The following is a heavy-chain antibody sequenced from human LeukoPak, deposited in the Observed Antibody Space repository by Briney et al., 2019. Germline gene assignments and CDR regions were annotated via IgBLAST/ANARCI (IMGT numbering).Heavy chain of an antibody. Sequence: ASVKVSCKVSGYTLTELSMHWARQAPGKGLEWMGGFDPEDGETIYAQKFQGRVTMTEDTSTDTAYMELSSLRSEDTAVYYCATVLTRAVTQSVYFDYWGQGTLVTVSS. V-gene: IGHV1-24*01. D-gene: IGHD4-17*01. J-gene: IGHJ4*02. CDR3: ATVLTRAVTQSVYFDY. CDR2: FDPEDGET. CDR1: GYTLTELS.